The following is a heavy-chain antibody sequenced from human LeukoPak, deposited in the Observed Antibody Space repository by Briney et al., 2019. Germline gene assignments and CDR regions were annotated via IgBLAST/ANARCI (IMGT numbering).Heavy chain of an antibody. Sequence: GGSLRLSCAASGFTFSTYGMHWVRQAPGKGLEWVAFIRYDGGNQYYADSVKGRFTISRDNSKNTLYLQMNSLRTEDTAVYYCAKGFWNSVDDWGQGTPVTVSS. V-gene: IGHV3-30*02. CDR3: AKGFWNSVDD. CDR2: IRYDGGNQ. J-gene: IGHJ4*02. D-gene: IGHD1-7*01. CDR1: GFTFSTYG.